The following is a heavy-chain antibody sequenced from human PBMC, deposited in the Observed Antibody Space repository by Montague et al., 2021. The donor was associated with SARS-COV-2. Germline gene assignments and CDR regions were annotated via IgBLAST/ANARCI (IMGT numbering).Heavy chain of an antibody. CDR3: AREIAAAGPALDY. V-gene: IGHV2-70*11. CDR2: IXLDDDK. Sequence: VKSTKTLPLTCTFSGFSLSTSAMCVSWIRQPPWKSLEWLARIXLDDDKYYSTSLKTRLTISKDTSNNQVVLTMTNMDPVDTATYYCAREIAAAGPALDYWGQGTLVTVSS. D-gene: IGHD6-13*01. CDR1: GFSLSTSAMC. J-gene: IGHJ4*02.